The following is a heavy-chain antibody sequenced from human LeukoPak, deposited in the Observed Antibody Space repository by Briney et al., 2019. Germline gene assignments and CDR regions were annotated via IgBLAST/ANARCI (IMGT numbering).Heavy chain of an antibody. J-gene: IGHJ4*02. Sequence: GASLRLSCAASGFIFSNYAMHWARQAPGNGLEWETFIRYDGSNKYYEESVKGRFTISRDNSKNTLYLQMNSLRAEDTAVYYCAKAIHSSSSGVVDYWGQGTLVTVSS. CDR1: GFIFSNYA. CDR2: IRYDGSNK. D-gene: IGHD6-6*01. CDR3: AKAIHSSSSGVVDY. V-gene: IGHV3-30*02.